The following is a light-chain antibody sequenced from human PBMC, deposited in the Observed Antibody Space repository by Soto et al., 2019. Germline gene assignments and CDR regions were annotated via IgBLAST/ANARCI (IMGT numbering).Light chain of an antibody. Sequence: QSVLTQPPSASGTPGRRVTISCCGSSSNIGSNSVNWYQQLPGTAPKLLIYGNNQRPSGVPDRFSGSKSGTSASLDISGLQSEDEADYYCAAWDDSLNGLVFGGGTKLTVL. J-gene: IGLJ2*01. CDR3: AAWDDSLNGLV. CDR2: GNN. V-gene: IGLV1-44*01. CDR1: SSNIGSNS.